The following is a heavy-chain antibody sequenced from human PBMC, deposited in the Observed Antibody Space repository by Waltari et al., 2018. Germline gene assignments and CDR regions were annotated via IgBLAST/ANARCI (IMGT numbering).Heavy chain of an antibody. CDR1: GDSLTRYF. CDR3: ARWDSPGRYFGD. J-gene: IGHJ4*02. Sequence: QVQLQESGPGLVKPSATLSLTCSVSGDSLTRYFWNWVRQPPGKGLEWIGYIHPSGRTNCNPSRRRRVTMSVDTSKSQFSLKLTSVTAADTAVYYCARWDSPGRYFGDWGQGNPVTVSS. CDR2: IHPSGRT. V-gene: IGHV4-4*09. D-gene: IGHD3-10*01.